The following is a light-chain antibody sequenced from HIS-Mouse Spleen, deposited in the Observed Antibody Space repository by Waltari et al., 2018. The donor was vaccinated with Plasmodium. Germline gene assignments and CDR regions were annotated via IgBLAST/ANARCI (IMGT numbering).Light chain of an antibody. V-gene: IGKV3-15*01. J-gene: IGKJ3*01. CDR2: GAS. Sequence: EIVMTQSPATLSVSPGERAPLSCRASQSISSNLAWYQKKPGQAPRLLIYGASTRATGIPARFSGSGSGTEFTLTISSLQSEDFAVYYCQQYNNWSFTFGPGTKVEIK. CDR1: QSISSN. CDR3: QQYNNWSFT.